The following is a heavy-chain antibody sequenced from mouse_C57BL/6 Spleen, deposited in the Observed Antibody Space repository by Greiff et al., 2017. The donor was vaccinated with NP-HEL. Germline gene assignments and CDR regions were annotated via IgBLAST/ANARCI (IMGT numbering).Heavy chain of an antibody. CDR1: GFTFSSYA. Sequence: DVKLVESGGGLVKPGGSLKLSCAASGFTFSSYAMSWVRQTPDKRLEWVATISDGGSYTYYPDNVKGRFTISRDNAKNNLYLQMSYLKSEDTAMYYCARDGNYGFAYWGQGTLVTVSA. CDR3: ARDGNYGFAY. D-gene: IGHD1-1*01. CDR2: ISDGGSYT. J-gene: IGHJ3*01. V-gene: IGHV5-4*01.